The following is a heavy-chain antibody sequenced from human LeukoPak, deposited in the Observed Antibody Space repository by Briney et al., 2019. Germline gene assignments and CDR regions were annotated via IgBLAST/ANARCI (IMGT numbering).Heavy chain of an antibody. Sequence: SETLPLTCTVSGGSISSYYWSWIRQPPGKGLEWIGYFYYSGSTNYNPSLKSRVTISVDTSKNQFSLKLSSVTAADTAVYYCARDRSYIWFDPWGRGTLVTVSS. CDR1: GGSISSYY. CDR3: ARDRSYIWFDP. D-gene: IGHD1-26*01. V-gene: IGHV4-59*01. CDR2: FYYSGST. J-gene: IGHJ5*02.